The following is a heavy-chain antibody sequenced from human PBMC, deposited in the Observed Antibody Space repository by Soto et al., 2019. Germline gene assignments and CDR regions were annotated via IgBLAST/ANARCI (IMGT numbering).Heavy chain of an antibody. CDR3: VRGPWLVLDVTSFDY. J-gene: IGHJ4*02. V-gene: IGHV3-33*01. CDR2: IWNQGRED. D-gene: IGHD3-3*02. Sequence: QVHLVESGGGVVQPGRSLRLSCAASGFTFSTYGMHWVRQAPGQGLEWVALIWNQGREDSYEESVKGSFTISRDNSKNTLYLQMNSLRVDDTAVYYCVRGPWLVLDVTSFDYWGQGTLVTVSS. CDR1: GFTFSTYG.